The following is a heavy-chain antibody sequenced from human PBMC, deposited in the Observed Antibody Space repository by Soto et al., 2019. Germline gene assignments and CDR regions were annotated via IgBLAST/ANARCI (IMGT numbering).Heavy chain of an antibody. V-gene: IGHV1-18*01. D-gene: IGHD3-3*01. CDR2: ISAYNGNT. CDR1: GYTFTSYG. J-gene: IGHJ6*02. Sequence: ASVKVSCKASGYTFTSYGISWVRQAPGQGLEWMGWISAYNGNTNYAQKLQGGVTMTTDTSTSTAYMELRSLRSDDTAVYYCARVGYYDFWSNYYGMDVWGQGTTVTVSS. CDR3: ARVGYYDFWSNYYGMDV.